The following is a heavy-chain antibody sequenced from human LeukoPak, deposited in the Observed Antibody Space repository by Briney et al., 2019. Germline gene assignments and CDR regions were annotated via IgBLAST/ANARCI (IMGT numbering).Heavy chain of an antibody. J-gene: IGHJ4*02. CDR1: GYTFTSYG. Sequence: GASVEVSCKASGYTFTSYGISWVRQAPGQGLEWMGWISAYNGNTDYAQKLQGRVTMTTDTSTSTAYMELRSLRSEDTAVYYCARTVVVVPAAIPFDYWGQGTRVTVSS. CDR2: ISAYNGNT. V-gene: IGHV1-18*01. CDR3: ARTVVVVPAAIPFDY. D-gene: IGHD2-2*02.